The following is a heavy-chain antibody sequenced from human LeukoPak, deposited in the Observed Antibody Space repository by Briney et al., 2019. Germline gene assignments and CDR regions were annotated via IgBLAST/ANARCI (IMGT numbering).Heavy chain of an antibody. Sequence: PSQTLSLTCTVSGGSISSGDYYWSWIRQPPGKGLEWIGYIYYSGSTYYNPSLKSRVTISVDTSKNQFSLKLSSVTAADTAVYYCARGGPMTTVTTHHDYWGQGTLVTVSS. CDR1: GGSISSGDYY. CDR2: IYYSGST. D-gene: IGHD4-17*01. V-gene: IGHV4-30-4*01. CDR3: ARGGPMTTVTTHHDY. J-gene: IGHJ4*02.